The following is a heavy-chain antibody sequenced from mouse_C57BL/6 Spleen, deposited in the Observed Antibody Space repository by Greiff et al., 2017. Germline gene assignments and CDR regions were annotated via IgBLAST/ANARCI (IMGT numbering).Heavy chain of an antibody. J-gene: IGHJ2*01. CDR1: GYTFTSYG. Sequence: QVQLQQSGAELARPGASVKLSCKASGYTFTSYGISWVKQRTGQGLEWIGEIYPRSGNTYYNEKFKGKAKLTADKSSSTAYMALRSLTSEYSAVYFCARSGYGNYQYYFDYWGQGTTLTVSS. D-gene: IGHD2-1*01. V-gene: IGHV1-81*01. CDR3: ARSGYGNYQYYFDY. CDR2: IYPRSGNT.